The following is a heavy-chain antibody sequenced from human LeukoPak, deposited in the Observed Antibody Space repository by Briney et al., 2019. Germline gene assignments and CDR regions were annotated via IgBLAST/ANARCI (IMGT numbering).Heavy chain of an antibody. V-gene: IGHV1-46*01. CDR3: ARDIVVVPAANGAFDI. D-gene: IGHD2-2*01. Sequence: ASVKVSCKASGYTFTSYYMHWVRQAPGQGLEWMEIINPSGGSTSYAQKFQGRVTMTRDTSTSTVYMELSSLRSEDTAVYYCARDIVVVPAANGAFDIWGQGTMVTVSS. CDR1: GYTFTSYY. CDR2: INPSGGST. J-gene: IGHJ3*02.